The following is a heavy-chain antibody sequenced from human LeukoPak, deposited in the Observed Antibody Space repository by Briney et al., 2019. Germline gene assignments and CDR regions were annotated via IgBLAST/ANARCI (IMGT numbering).Heavy chain of an antibody. CDR1: GGSISSYY. D-gene: IGHD2-21*02. CDR2: IYYSGST. V-gene: IGHV4-59*01. J-gene: IGHJ1*01. Sequence: SETLSLTCTVSGGSISSYYWSWIRQPPGKGLEWIGYIYYSGSTNYNPSLKSRVTISVDTSKNQFSLKLSPVTAADTAVYYCASTHCGGDCYSSNAEYFQHWGQGTLVTVSS. CDR3: ASTHCGGDCYSSNAEYFQH.